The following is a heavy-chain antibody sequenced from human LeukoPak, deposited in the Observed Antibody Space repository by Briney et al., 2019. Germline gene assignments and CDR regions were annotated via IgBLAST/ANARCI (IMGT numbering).Heavy chain of an antibody. CDR2: ISERGDRT. D-gene: IGHD6-19*01. Sequence: GGSLRLSCAASGFTFNEYAMNWGRQAPGKGLEWGSGISERGDRTSSAASVKGRFTISRDNSRNILYLQMNSLRADDTAVYYCARGLLAVADLFDYWGQGTLVTVSS. V-gene: IGHV3-23*01. J-gene: IGHJ4*02. CDR3: ARGLLAVADLFDY. CDR1: GFTFNEYA.